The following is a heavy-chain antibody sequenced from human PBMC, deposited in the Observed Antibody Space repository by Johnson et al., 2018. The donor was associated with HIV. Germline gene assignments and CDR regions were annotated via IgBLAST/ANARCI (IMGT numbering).Heavy chain of an antibody. CDR3: ARDKGRGAFDI. Sequence: QVQLVESGGGVVQPGRSLRLSCAASGITFSDYYMSWIRQAPGKGLEWVSYISSSGNTIYYADSVKGRVTISRDNAKKSLYLQMNSLRAEDTAVYYCARDKGRGAFDIWGQGTMVTVSS. V-gene: IGHV3-11*04. CDR2: ISSSGNTI. J-gene: IGHJ3*02. D-gene: IGHD3-10*01. CDR1: GITFSDYY.